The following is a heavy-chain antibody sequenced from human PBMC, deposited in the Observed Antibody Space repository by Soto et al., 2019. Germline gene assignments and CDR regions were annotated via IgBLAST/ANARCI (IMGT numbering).Heavy chain of an antibody. CDR3: TSSSERCY. CDR2: INVGNGNA. J-gene: IGHJ4*02. Sequence: QVQFVQSGAEVKKPGASVKLSCKTSGYTYTEYAIHWVRQAPGQGLEWMGWINVGNGNAKYSQRVEGRVTMTRDASASTVYMEVGSLASEDTAVYYCTSSSERCYWGQGTLVTVSS. CDR1: GYTYTEYA. V-gene: IGHV1-3*01.